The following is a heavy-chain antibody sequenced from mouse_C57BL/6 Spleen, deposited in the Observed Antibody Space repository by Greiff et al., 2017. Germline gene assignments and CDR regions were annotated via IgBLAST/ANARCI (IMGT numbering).Heavy chain of an antibody. CDR3: ARDDDYDWFAY. D-gene: IGHD2-4*01. CDR2: ISDGGSYT. Sequence: EVNVVESGGGLVKPGGSLKLSCAASGFTFSSYAMSWVRQTPEKRLEWVATISDGGSYTYYPDNVKGRFTISRDNTKNNLYLQMSHLKSEDTAMYYCARDDDYDWFAYWGQGTLVTVSA. CDR1: GFTFSSYA. J-gene: IGHJ3*01. V-gene: IGHV5-4*01.